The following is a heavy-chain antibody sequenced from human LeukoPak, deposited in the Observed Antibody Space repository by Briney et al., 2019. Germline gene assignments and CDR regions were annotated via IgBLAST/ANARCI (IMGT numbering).Heavy chain of an antibody. CDR2: ISSSSSYI. Sequence: GGSLRLSCAASGFTITSYGMTWVRQAPGKGLEWVSSISSSSSYIYYSDSVKGRFTISRDNAKNSLYLQMNSLKADDTAVYYCTRGAGTGWRFDSWGQGTLVTVSS. D-gene: IGHD6-19*01. J-gene: IGHJ4*02. CDR3: TRGAGTGWRFDS. V-gene: IGHV3-21*01. CDR1: GFTITSYG.